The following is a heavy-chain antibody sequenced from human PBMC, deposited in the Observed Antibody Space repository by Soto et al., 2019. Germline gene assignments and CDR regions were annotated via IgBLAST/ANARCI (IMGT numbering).Heavy chain of an antibody. CDR2: ISYDGSNK. CDR1: GFTFSSYG. Sequence: QVQLVESGGGVVQPGRSLRLSCAASGFTFSSYGMHWVRQAPGKGLEWVAVISYDGSNKYYADSVKGRFTISRDNSKNTLYLQMNSLRAEDTAVYYCAKDLGGSGWYFDYWGQGTLVTVSS. V-gene: IGHV3-30*18. D-gene: IGHD6-19*01. CDR3: AKDLGGSGWYFDY. J-gene: IGHJ4*02.